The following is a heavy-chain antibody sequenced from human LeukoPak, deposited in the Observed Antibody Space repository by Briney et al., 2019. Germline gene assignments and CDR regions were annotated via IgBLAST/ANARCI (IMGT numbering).Heavy chain of an antibody. CDR2: INHSGST. CDR3: ARKSGYYGANDY. D-gene: IGHD3-3*01. CDR1: GGSFSGYY. V-gene: IGHV4-34*01. J-gene: IGHJ4*02. Sequence: SETLSLTCAVYGGSFSGYYWSWIRQPPGKGLEWIGEINHSGSTNYNPSLKSRVTISVDTSKNQFSLKLSSVTAADTAVYYCARKSGYYGANDYWGQGTLVTVSS.